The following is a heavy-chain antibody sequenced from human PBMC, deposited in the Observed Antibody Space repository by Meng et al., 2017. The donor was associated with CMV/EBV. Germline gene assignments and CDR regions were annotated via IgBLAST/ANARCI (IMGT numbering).Heavy chain of an antibody. CDR1: GGSFSSYS. Sequence: SAQISCKASGGSFSSYSISWVRQAPGQGLEWMGGIIPIFGTANYAQKFQGRVTITTDESTSTAYMELSSLRSEDTAVYYCAREGLVGAATIDYWGQGTLVTVSS. D-gene: IGHD1-26*01. CDR3: AREGLVGAATIDY. J-gene: IGHJ4*02. V-gene: IGHV1-69*05. CDR2: IIPIFGTA.